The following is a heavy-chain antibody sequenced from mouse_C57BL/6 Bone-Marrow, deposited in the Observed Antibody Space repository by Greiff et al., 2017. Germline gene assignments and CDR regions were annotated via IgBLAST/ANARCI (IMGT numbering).Heavy chain of an antibody. D-gene: IGHD2-2*01. CDR2: ISNLAYSI. CDR1: GFTFSDYG. V-gene: IGHV5-15*01. Sequence: EVKLVESGGGLVQPGGSLKLSCAASGFTFSDYGMAWVRQAPRQGPEWVAFISNLAYSIYYADTVTGRFTISRENAKNTLYLEMSSLRSEDTAMFYSAGQGYDGDGYFDVWGTGTTVTVSS. CDR3: AGQGYDGDGYFDV. J-gene: IGHJ1*03.